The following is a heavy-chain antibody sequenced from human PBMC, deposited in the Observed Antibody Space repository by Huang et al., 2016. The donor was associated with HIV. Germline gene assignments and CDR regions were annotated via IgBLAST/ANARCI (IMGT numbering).Heavy chain of an antibody. CDR2: IFPDAADT. Sequence: VQLVQSGAEVKKPGESLKISCKGSGYSFGSYWIAWVRQMPWKGLEWSGIIFPDAADTTDSPSFEGQVTISADKSIGTAYLQLSSLKASDTAMYYCARRFSSSSGYFDYWGQGSLVTVSS. V-gene: IGHV5-51*01. CDR1: GYSFGSYW. D-gene: IGHD6-6*01. J-gene: IGHJ4*02. CDR3: ARRFSSSSGYFDY.